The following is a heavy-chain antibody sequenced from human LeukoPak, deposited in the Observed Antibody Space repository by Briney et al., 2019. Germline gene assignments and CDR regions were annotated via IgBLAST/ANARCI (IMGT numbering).Heavy chain of an antibody. CDR2: IYYSGST. D-gene: IGHD1-26*01. Sequence: SETLSLTCTVSGGSISSSSYYWGWIRQPPGKGPEWIGSIYYSGSTYYNPSLKSRVTISVDTSKNQFSLKLSSVTAADTAVYYCARPRPVGAPEYYYGMDVWGQGTTVTVSS. CDR3: ARPRPVGAPEYYYGMDV. J-gene: IGHJ6*02. V-gene: IGHV4-39*01. CDR1: GGSISSSSYY.